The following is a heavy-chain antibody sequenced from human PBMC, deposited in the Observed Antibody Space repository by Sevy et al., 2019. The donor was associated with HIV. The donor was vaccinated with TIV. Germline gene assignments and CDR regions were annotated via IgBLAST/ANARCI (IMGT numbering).Heavy chain of an antibody. CDR3: VREGVGGYSYSLDY. V-gene: IGHV3-7*01. Sequence: GESLKISCAASGFTFSVYWMNWVRQAPGKGLEWVATMKEDGSEKYYVDSVKGRFTISRDNAKNSLYLQMNGLRAEDTGVYYCVREGVGGYSYSLDYWGQGTLVTVSS. CDR1: GFTFSVYW. D-gene: IGHD5-18*01. CDR2: MKEDGSEK. J-gene: IGHJ4*02.